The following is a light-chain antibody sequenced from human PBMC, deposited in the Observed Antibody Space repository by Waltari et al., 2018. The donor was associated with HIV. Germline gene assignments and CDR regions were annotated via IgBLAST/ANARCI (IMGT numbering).Light chain of an antibody. CDR2: QDN. Sequence: SYELTQPPSVSVPPGQTSSIPCAGANLADKYACWYQQRPGQSPLLVIYQDNQRPAGIPERFSGSNSGNTATLTISGTQAMDEADYYCQTWDSNTGVFGGGTKLTVL. CDR1: NLADKY. J-gene: IGLJ3*02. V-gene: IGLV3-1*01. CDR3: QTWDSNTGV.